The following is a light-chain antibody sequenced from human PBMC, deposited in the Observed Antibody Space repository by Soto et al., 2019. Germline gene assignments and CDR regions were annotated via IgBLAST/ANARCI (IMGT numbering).Light chain of an antibody. Sequence: QSALTQPASVSGSPGQSITISCTGTSSDVGSYNLVSWYQQHPGKAPKLMIYEGSNRPSGVSNRFSGSKSGNTASLTISGLQAEDEADDYCCSYAGSSTIVVFGGGTKLTVL. J-gene: IGLJ2*01. CDR3: CSYAGSSTIVV. CDR1: SSDVGSYNL. V-gene: IGLV2-23*03. CDR2: EGS.